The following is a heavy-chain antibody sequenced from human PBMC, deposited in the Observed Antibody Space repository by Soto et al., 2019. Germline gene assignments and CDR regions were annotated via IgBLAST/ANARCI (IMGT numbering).Heavy chain of an antibody. CDR2: INPNSGGT. D-gene: IGHD2-8*01. V-gene: IGHV1-2*04. J-gene: IGHJ4*02. Sequence: QVQLVQSGAEVKKPGASVKVSCKASGYTFTGYYMHWVRQAPGQGLEWMGWINPNSGGTNYAQKFQGWVTMTRDTSISTAYMELSRLRSDDTAVYYCARERCTNGVCYPYFDYWGQGTLVTVSS. CDR1: GYTFTGYY. CDR3: ARERCTNGVCYPYFDY.